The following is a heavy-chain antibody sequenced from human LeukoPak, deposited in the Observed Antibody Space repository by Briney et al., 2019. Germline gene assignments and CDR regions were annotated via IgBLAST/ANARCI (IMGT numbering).Heavy chain of an antibody. CDR2: INHSGST. D-gene: IGHD2-2*01. J-gene: IGHJ5*02. V-gene: IGHV4-34*01. CDR1: GGSFSGYY. CDR3: ARVSSSWEYCSSSSCPPGNWFDP. Sequence: SETLSLTCAVYGGSFSGYYWSWIRQPPGKGLEWIGEINHSGSTNYNPSLKSRVTISVDTSKNQFSLKLSSVTAADTAVYYCARVSSSWEYCSSSSCPPGNWFDPWGQGTLVTVSS.